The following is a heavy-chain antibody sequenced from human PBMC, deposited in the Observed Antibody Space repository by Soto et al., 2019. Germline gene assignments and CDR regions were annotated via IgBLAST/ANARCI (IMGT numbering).Heavy chain of an antibody. J-gene: IGHJ6*02. CDR1: GFTFSSYA. CDR3: ARMGPRNSDDCSSTSCYIRRFYYYYGMDV. D-gene: IGHD2-2*02. V-gene: IGHV3-30-3*01. CDR2: ISYDGSNK. Sequence: QVQLVESGGGVVQPGRSLRLSCAASGFTFSSYAMHWVRQAPGKGLEWVAVISYDGSNKYYADSVKGRFTISRDNSKNTLYLQMNSLRAEDTAVYYCARMGPRNSDDCSSTSCYIRRFYYYYGMDVWGQGTTVTVSS.